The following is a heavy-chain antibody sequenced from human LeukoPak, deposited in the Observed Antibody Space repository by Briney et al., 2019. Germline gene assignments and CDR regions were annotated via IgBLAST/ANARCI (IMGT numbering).Heavy chain of an antibody. D-gene: IGHD3-10*01. J-gene: IGHJ3*02. V-gene: IGHV3-48*04. Sequence: PGGSLRLSCAASGFTFSSYSMKWVRQAPGKGLEWVSYISSSSSTIYYADSVKGRFTISRDNAKNSLYLQMNSLRAEDTAVYYCARDYQKEGSAFDIWGQGTMVTVSS. CDR3: ARDYQKEGSAFDI. CDR1: GFTFSSYS. CDR2: ISSSSSTI.